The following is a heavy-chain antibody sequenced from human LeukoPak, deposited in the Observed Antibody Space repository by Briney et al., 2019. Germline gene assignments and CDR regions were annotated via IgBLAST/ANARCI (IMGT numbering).Heavy chain of an antibody. V-gene: IGHV3-23*01. CDR3: AKDSMGTYYDFWGGFPWFDP. CDR1: GFTLSSFA. CDR2: TRGIGGST. D-gene: IGHD3-3*01. J-gene: IGHJ5*02. Sequence: GRSLRLSSAASGFTLSSFAMSWVRQAPGEGLEWVSATRGIGGSTYYADSVKGRFTISRDKSKNTRYLQMSSLRAEDTAVYYCAKDSMGTYYDFWGGFPWFDPWGQGTLVTVSS.